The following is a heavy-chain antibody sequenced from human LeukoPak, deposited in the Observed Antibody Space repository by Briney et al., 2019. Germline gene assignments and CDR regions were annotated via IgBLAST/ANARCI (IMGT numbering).Heavy chain of an antibody. CDR2: IYYSGST. CDR1: GGSISSSSYY. J-gene: IGHJ5*02. CDR3: ARDPTYYDILTGP. Sequence: SETLSLTCTVSGGSISSSSYYWGWIRQPPGKGLEWIGSIYYSGSTYYNPSLKSRVTISVDTSKNQFSLKLSSVTAADTAVYYCARDPTYYDILTGPWGQGTLVTVSS. V-gene: IGHV4-39*07. D-gene: IGHD3-9*01.